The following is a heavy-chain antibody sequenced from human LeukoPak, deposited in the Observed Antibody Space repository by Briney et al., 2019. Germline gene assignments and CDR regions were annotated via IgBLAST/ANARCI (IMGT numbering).Heavy chain of an antibody. CDR1: GGSVSSHF. CDR3: ARDHLPAGAPGYYMDV. J-gene: IGHJ6*03. CDR2: IYNSGIT. Sequence: SETLSLTCTVSGGSVSSHFWSWIRPPPGKGLEWIRYIYNSGITNYNPSLKSRVTMSVDTSKNQFSLMLRSVTAADTAVYYCARDHLPAGAPGYYMDVWGKGTTVTVSS. V-gene: IGHV4-59*02. D-gene: IGHD4/OR15-4a*01.